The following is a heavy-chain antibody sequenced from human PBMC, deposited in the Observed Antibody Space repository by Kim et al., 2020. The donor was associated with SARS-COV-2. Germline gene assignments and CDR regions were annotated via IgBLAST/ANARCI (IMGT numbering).Heavy chain of an antibody. CDR3: ARDPGTSRSTWSYYFDY. J-gene: IGHJ4*02. CDR2: IWSDGGNK. D-gene: IGHD3-10*01. CDR1: GFTLSAYG. V-gene: IGHV3-33*01. Sequence: GGSLRLSCAASGFTLSAYGMHWVRQAPGKGLEWVAVIWSDGGNKYYADSVKGRFTISRDNSKNTLYLQMNSLTVEDTAVYYCARDPGTSRSTWSYYFDYWGQGALVTVSS.